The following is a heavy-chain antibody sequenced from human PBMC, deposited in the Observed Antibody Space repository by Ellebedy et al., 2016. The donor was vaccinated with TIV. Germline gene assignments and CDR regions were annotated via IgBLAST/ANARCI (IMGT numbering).Heavy chain of an antibody. J-gene: IGHJ4*02. D-gene: IGHD4-23*01. CDR2: ISTYNDKK. CDR3: ARVPLPGKADY. CDR1: GYTFTTSG. Sequence: ASVKVSXXTHGYTFTTSGISWVRQAPGKGLEWVGWISTYNDKKNYALKFQDRVTMTTDTSTSTAYMELRSLISGDTAVYYCARVPLPGKADYWGQGTLVTVSS. V-gene: IGHV1-18*01.